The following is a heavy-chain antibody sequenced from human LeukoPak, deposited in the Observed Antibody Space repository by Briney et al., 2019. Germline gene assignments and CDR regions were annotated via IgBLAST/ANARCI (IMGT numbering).Heavy chain of an antibody. CDR3: ARDRMGGPLYYYYGMDV. CDR1: GFTVSSNY. D-gene: IGHD2-15*01. V-gene: IGHV3-53*01. CDR2: IYSGGST. J-gene: IGHJ6*02. Sequence: GGSLRLSCAASGFTVSSNYMSWVRQAPGKGLEWVSVIYSGGSTYYADSVKGRFTISRDNSKNTLYLQMNSLRAEDTAAYYCARDRMGGPLYYYYGMDVWGQGTTVTVSS.